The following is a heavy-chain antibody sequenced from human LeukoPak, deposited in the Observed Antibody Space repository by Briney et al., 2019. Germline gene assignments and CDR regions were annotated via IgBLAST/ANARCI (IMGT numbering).Heavy chain of an antibody. V-gene: IGHV3-11*03. CDR2: ISSSSSYT. J-gene: IGHJ4*02. CDR1: GFTFSDYY. CDR3: ARIYVPGYSSGWYPPYFDY. D-gene: IGHD6-19*01. Sequence: GGSLRLSCAASGFTFSDYYMSWIRQAPGKGLEWVSYISSSSSYTNYADSVKGRFTISRDNAKNSLYLQMNSLRAEDTAVYYCARIYVPGYSSGWYPPYFDYWGQGTLVTVSS.